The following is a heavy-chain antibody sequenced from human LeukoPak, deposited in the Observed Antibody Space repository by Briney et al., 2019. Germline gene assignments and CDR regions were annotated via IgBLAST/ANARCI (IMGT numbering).Heavy chain of an antibody. V-gene: IGHV3-23*01. CDR3: AKRWWAGRYGMDV. D-gene: IGHD2-15*01. CDR1: GFTFSSYA. Sequence: PGGSLRLSCAASGFTFSSYAMSWVRQAPGKGLEWVSAISGSGGSTYYADSVKGRFTISRDNSKNTLYLQMNSLRAEEPAVYYRAKRWWAGRYGMDVLGQGTTVTVS. J-gene: IGHJ6*02. CDR2: ISGSGGST.